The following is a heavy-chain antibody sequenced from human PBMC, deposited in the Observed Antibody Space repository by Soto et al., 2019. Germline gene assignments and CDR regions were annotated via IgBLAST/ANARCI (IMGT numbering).Heavy chain of an antibody. V-gene: IGHV1-3*01. CDR2: INAGNGNT. D-gene: IGHD5-18*01. Sequence: QVQLVQSGAEVKKPGASVKVSCKASGYTFTSYAMHWVRQAPGQRLEWMGWINAGNGNTKYSQKFQGRVTITRDTSASTAYMELSSLRSEDTAVYYCARDPAGGTAMAQGFDYWGQGTLVTVSS. CDR3: ARDPAGGTAMAQGFDY. J-gene: IGHJ4*02. CDR1: GYTFTSYA.